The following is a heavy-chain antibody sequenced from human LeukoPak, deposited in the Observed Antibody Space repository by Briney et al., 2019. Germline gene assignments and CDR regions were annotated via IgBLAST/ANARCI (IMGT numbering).Heavy chain of an antibody. V-gene: IGHV4-34*01. CDR2: INHSGST. Sequence: PSETLSLTCAVYGGSFSGYYWSWIRQPPGKGLEWIGEINHSGSTNYNPSLKSRVTISVDTSKNQSSLKLSSVTAADTAVYYCAGYSNPYYYYYYGMDVWGQGTTVTVSS. CDR1: GGSFSGYY. CDR3: AGYSNPYYYYYYGMDV. J-gene: IGHJ6*02. D-gene: IGHD4-11*01.